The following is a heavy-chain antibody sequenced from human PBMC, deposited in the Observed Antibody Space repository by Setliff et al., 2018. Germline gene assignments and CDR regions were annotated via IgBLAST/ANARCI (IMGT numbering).Heavy chain of an antibody. CDR3: AGPFDVGPHPRPIDGLDL. CDR2: INPNSGGR. D-gene: IGHD3-9*01. V-gene: IGHV1-2*02. CDR1: GYIFGDYY. J-gene: IGHJ3*01. Sequence: GASVKVSCKASGYIFGDYYIHWVRQAPGQGLGWMGWINPNSGGREYAEAFQGRITMTGDTSIKTAFMELSGLTSDDTAVYYCAGPFDVGPHPRPIDGLDLWGQGTRVTVSS.